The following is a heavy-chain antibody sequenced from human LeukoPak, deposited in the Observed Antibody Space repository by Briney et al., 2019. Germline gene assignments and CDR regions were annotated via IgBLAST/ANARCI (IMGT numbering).Heavy chain of an antibody. D-gene: IGHD3-22*01. CDR3: ARGVAYYYDFSGYGSWFDP. CDR1: GFPFSSYS. J-gene: IGHJ5*02. CDR2: ISSSSDDI. V-gene: IGHV3-21*04. Sequence: PGGSLRLSCAASGFPFSSYSMNWVRQAPGKGLEWVSSISSSSDDIHYADSMKGRFTISRGNAKNSLYLQMNSMRAEDTAIYYCARGVAYYYDFSGYGSWFDPWGQGTLVTVSS.